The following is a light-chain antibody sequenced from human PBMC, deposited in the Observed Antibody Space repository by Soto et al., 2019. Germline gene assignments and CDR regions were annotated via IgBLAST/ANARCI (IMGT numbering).Light chain of an antibody. CDR1: QSIGRW. CDR3: QQYNSYSPWT. J-gene: IGKJ1*01. Sequence: DIQMTQSPSTLSASVGDRVTITCRASQSIGRWLAWYQQKPGTAPKLLIYDASSLESGVPSRFSGSGSETEFTLTISSLQPDDFGTFYCQQYNSYSPWTVGQGTKVEIK. CDR2: DAS. V-gene: IGKV1-5*01.